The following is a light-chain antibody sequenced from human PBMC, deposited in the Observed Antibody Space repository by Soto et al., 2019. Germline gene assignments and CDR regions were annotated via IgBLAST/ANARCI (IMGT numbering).Light chain of an antibody. CDR3: QQYNTYSLYT. Sequence: DIQMTQSPSTLSASVGDRVTITCRASQSLSNLLAWYQQKPGKAPNLLIYKASTLESGVPSRFRGSGSGTEFTLTISSLQPDDFATYYCQQYNTYSLYTFGQGTKLEIK. CDR2: KAS. J-gene: IGKJ2*01. CDR1: QSLSNL. V-gene: IGKV1-5*03.